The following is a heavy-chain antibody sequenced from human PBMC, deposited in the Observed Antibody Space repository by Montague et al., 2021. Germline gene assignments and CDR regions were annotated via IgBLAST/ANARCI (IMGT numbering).Heavy chain of an antibody. CDR3: GVSPRGGGMDV. J-gene: IGHJ6*03. CDR1: GFTFNNYV. V-gene: IGHV3-21*04. Sequence: SLRLSCAASGFTFNNYVMNWVRQAPGKGLEWVPCINGSSSNVYYADSVKGRFTISRDNAKSSLYLQMNSLRAEDTAVYYCGVSPRGGGMDVWGKGTTVTVSS. CDR2: INGSSSNV.